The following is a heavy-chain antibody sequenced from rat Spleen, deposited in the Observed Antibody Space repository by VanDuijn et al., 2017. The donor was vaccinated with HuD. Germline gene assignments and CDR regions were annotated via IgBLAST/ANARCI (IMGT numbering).Heavy chain of an antibody. CDR3: TRHGVNYGAYNWFAY. Sequence: EVQLVESGGGLVQPGRSLKLSCVASGFTFSNYYMAWVRQAPTKGLEWVATISTSGVSTYYRDSVKGRFTISRDNARNTLYLQMNSLRSDDTATYYCTRHGVNYGAYNWFAYWGQGTLVTVSS. CDR2: ISTSGVST. CDR1: GFTFSNYY. J-gene: IGHJ3*01. D-gene: IGHD1-11*01. V-gene: IGHV5-25*01.